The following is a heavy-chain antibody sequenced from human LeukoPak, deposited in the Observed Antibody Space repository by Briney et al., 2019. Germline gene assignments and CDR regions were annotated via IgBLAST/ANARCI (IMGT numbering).Heavy chain of an antibody. Sequence: GGSLRLSCAASGFTFSSSGMHWVRQAPGKGLEWVAIISYDGSQKYFADSVKGRFTISRDNSKSTLYLQMDSLRAEDTAVYYCAKDNTYYYASGSYYFYFDYWGQGTLVTVSS. D-gene: IGHD3-10*01. J-gene: IGHJ4*02. V-gene: IGHV3-30*18. CDR2: ISYDGSQK. CDR3: AKDNTYYYASGSYYFYFDY. CDR1: GFTFSSSG.